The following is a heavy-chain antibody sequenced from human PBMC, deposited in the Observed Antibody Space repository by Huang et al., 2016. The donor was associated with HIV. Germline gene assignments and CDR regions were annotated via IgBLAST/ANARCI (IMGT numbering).Heavy chain of an antibody. CDR2: NIPRVGTP. CDR1: GGTFSKYA. V-gene: IGHV1-69*13. Sequence: QVQLVQSGAEVKTPGSSVKVSCKASGGTFSKYAISWVRQAPGQGLEWMGGNIPRVGTPNYARKFQGRVTITADDSTSTTYVEVSSLRSEDTALYYCARGQLGSYGDYDVLYWGQGTLVTVSS. D-gene: IGHD4-17*01. CDR3: ARGQLGSYGDYDVLY. J-gene: IGHJ4*02.